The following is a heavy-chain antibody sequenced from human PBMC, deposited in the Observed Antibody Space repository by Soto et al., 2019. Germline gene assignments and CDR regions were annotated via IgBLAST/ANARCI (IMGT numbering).Heavy chain of an antibody. CDR3: ARVRSGWGIDY. CDR1: GGSISSGGYS. J-gene: IGHJ4*02. Sequence: QLHLQESGSGLVKPSQTLSLTCAVSGGSISSGGYSWSWIRQPPGKGLNYIGYIYHSGSTYYNPSLKSRVTISVDRSKTQFSLKLSSVTAADTAVYYCARVRSGWGIDYWGQGTLVTVSS. CDR2: IYHSGST. D-gene: IGHD6-19*01. V-gene: IGHV4-30-2*01.